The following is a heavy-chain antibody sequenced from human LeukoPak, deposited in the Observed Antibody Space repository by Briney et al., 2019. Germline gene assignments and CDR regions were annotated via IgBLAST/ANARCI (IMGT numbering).Heavy chain of an antibody. D-gene: IGHD5-18*01. CDR1: GFTFSSYG. J-gene: IGHJ4*02. Sequence: GGSLRLSCAASGFTFSSYGMHWVRQAPGKGLEWVAVIWYDGSNKYYADSVKGRFTISRDNSKNTLYLQMNSLRAEDTAVYYCARGFLRYSYDHWGQGTLVTVSS. V-gene: IGHV3-33*01. CDR2: IWYDGSNK. CDR3: ARGFLRYSYDH.